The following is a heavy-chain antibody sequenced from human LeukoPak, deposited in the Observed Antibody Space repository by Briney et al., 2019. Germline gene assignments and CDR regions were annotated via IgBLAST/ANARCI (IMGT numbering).Heavy chain of an antibody. CDR3: AKKTSSSHLYYYYGMDV. V-gene: IGHV3-30*18. D-gene: IGHD6-6*01. Sequence: PGGSLRLSCAASGFTFSSYGMHWVRQAPGKGLEWVAVISYDGSNKYYADSVKGRFTISRDNPKNTLFLQMNSLRAEDTAVYYCAKKTSSSHLYYYYGMDVWGQGTTVTVSS. CDR2: ISYDGSNK. CDR1: GFTFSSYG. J-gene: IGHJ6*02.